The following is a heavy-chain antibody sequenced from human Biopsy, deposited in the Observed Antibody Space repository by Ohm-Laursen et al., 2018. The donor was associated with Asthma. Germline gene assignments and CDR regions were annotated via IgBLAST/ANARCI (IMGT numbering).Heavy chain of an antibody. V-gene: IGHV3-30*18. CDR2: LSSDGANE. J-gene: IGHJ3*02. CDR3: AKESGSNYAFDI. Sequence: SLRLSCAASGISFRNYGMHWVRQAPGKGLEWVALLSSDGANEYYADSVKGRFTISRDNSKNTLYLQMNSLRAEDTAVYCCAKESGSNYAFDIWGQGTMVTVSS. D-gene: IGHD1-1*01. CDR1: GISFRNYG.